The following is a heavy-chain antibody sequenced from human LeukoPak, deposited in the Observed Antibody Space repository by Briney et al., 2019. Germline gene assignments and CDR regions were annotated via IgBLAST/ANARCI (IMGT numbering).Heavy chain of an antibody. J-gene: IGHJ4*02. V-gene: IGHV4-61*02. CDR3: ARENDYYDSNGYPDY. CDR1: GGSISSGSYY. D-gene: IGHD3-22*01. Sequence: PSQTLSLTCTVSGGSISSGSYYWSWIRQPAGKGLEWIGRIYTSGSTNYNPSLNSRVTMSVDTSKNQFSLKLSSVTAADTAVYYCARENDYYDSNGYPDYWGQGTLVTVSS. CDR2: IYTSGST.